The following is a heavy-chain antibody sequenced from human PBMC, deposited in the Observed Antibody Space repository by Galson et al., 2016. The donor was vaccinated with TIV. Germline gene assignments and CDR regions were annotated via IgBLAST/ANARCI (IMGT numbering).Heavy chain of an antibody. CDR2: ISSSSLST. J-gene: IGHJ6*02. D-gene: IGHD6-13*01. CDR3: ARSLAAVYFYGMDV. Sequence: SLRLSCAVPGFTFSAYSMNWVRQAPGKGLEWVSYISSSSLSTYYADSVKGRFTISRDNAKNSLFLQMNSLRVEDTAVYFCARSLAAVYFYGMDVWGQGTTVTVSS. CDR1: GFTFSAYS. V-gene: IGHV3-48*01.